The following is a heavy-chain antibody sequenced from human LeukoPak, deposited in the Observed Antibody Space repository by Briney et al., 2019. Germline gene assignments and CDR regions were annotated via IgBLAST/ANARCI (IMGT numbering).Heavy chain of an antibody. Sequence: GGSLRLSCAASGFTFTSYWMSWVRQAPGKGLEWVSAISGSGGSTYYADSVKGRFTISRDNSKNTLYLQMNSLRAEDTAVFYCAKDRGGIAAAGTTRYFDYWGQGTLVTVSS. J-gene: IGHJ4*02. CDR2: ISGSGGST. V-gene: IGHV3-23*01. CDR1: GFTFTSYW. CDR3: AKDRGGIAAAGTTRYFDY. D-gene: IGHD6-13*01.